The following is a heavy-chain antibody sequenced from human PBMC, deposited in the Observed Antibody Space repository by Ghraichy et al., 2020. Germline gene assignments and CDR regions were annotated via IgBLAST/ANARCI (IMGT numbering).Heavy chain of an antibody. J-gene: IGHJ4*02. CDR3: ARGGGDYGQNY. CDR1: GDSISSDSW. V-gene: IGHV4-4*02. D-gene: IGHD4-17*01. CDR2: IHRRGTT. Sequence: SETLSLTCAVSGDSISSDSWWSWVRQPPGMGLEWIGEIHRRGTTNYKPSLKSRVTISLDKSNNQFSLTLTSVTAADTAMYYCARGGGDYGQNYWGQGTLVTVSS.